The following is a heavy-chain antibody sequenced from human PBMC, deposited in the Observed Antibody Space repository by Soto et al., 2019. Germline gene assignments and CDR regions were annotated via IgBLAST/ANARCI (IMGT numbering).Heavy chain of an antibody. CDR3: ARDSDCHSTSCFFPPHV. J-gene: IGHJ6*02. V-gene: IGHV3-21*06. D-gene: IGHD2-2*01. Sequence: GGSLRLSCAASGFTVSSNYMSWVRQVPGKGLEWVSGISGGGSYIFYADSVQGRFSISRDNPKNSLFLEMNSLRVEDTAVYYCARDSDCHSTSCFFPPHVWGQGTTVTVS. CDR1: GFTVSSNY. CDR2: ISGGGSYI.